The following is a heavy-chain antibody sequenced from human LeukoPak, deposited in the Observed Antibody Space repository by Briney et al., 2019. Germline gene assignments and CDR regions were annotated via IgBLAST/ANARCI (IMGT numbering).Heavy chain of an antibody. Sequence: GGSLRLSCAASGFTFSDYHMSSIRQTPGKGLEWVSYITDSASTIYHADSVKGRFTISRDNAKNSTFLQMNSLRAEDTAVYYCARGRGAVSYWGQGTLVTVSS. CDR1: GFTFSDYH. CDR2: ITDSASTI. D-gene: IGHD3-10*01. CDR3: ARGRGAVSY. V-gene: IGHV3-11*01. J-gene: IGHJ4*02.